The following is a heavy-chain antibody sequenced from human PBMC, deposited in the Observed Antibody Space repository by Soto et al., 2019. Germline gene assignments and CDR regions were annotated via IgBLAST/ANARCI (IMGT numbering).Heavy chain of an antibody. CDR1: GFPFDDVA. V-gene: IGHV3-49*04. J-gene: IGHJ4*01. D-gene: IGHD3-16*01. CDR3: IGAESPNTAYFLLY. CDR2: IRNQSHQETT. Sequence: GGTLRLSCTVSGFPFDDVAINWGWHAPEQGLELVGLIRNQSHQETTEDAAAVKGKFTVSRDTSIGTAYLQLNSRNIEGAAFYYCIGAESPNTAYFLLYLGPGTPGNGSS.